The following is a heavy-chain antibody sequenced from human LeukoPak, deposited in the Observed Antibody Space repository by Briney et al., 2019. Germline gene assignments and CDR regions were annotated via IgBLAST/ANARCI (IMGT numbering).Heavy chain of an antibody. CDR2: IYTSGST. CDR3: ARRSSVGAFDY. V-gene: IGHV4-4*07. D-gene: IGHD1-26*01. Sequence: PSETLSLTCTVSGGSISSYYWSWLRQPAGKGLEWIGRIYTSGSTNYNPSLKSRVTISVDTSKNQFSLKLSSVTAADTAVYYCARRSSVGAFDYWGQGTLVTVSS. CDR1: GGSISSYY. J-gene: IGHJ4*02.